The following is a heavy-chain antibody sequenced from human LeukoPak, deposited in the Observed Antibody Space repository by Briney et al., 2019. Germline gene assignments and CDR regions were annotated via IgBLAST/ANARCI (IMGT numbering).Heavy chain of an antibody. V-gene: IGHV3-66*01. CDR2: IYRCGST. D-gene: IGHD3-22*01. J-gene: IGHJ6*03. CDR3: ARDFSDVKGGDSGDYYYYYYMDV. CDR1: RFTFNNYA. Sequence: PGGSLGLSCAASRFTFNNYAMSWVRQAPGKGLEWVSIIYRCGSTYYTDSVRGRFTISRDNSKNTLYLQMNSLRAEDTAVYYCARDFSDVKGGDSGDYYYYYYMDVWGKGTTVTISS.